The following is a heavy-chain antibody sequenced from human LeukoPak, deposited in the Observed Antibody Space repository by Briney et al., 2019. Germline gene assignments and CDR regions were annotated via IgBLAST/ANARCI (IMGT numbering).Heavy chain of an antibody. D-gene: IGHD3-22*01. J-gene: IGHJ4*02. Sequence: PGGSLRLSCAVSGFTFSSHWMHWVRQAPGKGPVWVSRINTDGTTTNYADSVKGRFTISRDNAKNTVFLQMNGLRAEDTAVYYCARARDLDESSGYSFDYWGQGALVTVSS. CDR1: GFTFSSHW. CDR3: ARARDLDESSGYSFDY. V-gene: IGHV3-74*01. CDR2: INTDGTTT.